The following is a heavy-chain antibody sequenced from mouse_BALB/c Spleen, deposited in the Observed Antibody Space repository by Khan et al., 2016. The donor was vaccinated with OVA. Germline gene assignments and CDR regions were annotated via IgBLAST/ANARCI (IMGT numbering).Heavy chain of an antibody. D-gene: IGHD1-1*01. CDR1: GFTFSTYG. J-gene: IGHJ3*01. Sequence: EVQLQESGGDLVKPGGSLKLSCAASGFTFSTYGMSWVRQTPDKRLEWVATVSTGGGYTYYQDSVKVRFTIFRDNAKNTLYLQMSSLKSEDTAMFYCSGRAYYYDSEGFAYWGQGTLVTVSA. V-gene: IGHV5-6*01. CDR3: SGRAYYYDSEGFAY. CDR2: VSTGGGYT.